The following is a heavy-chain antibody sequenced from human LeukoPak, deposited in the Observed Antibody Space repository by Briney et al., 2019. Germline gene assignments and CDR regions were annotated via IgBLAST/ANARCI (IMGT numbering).Heavy chain of an antibody. CDR1: GFTFSSYA. CDR3: AKDQKYSSSGFDP. CDR2: ISGSGGST. Sequence: GSLQLSCAASGFTFSSYAMSGVRQAPGKGLEGVSAISGSGGSTYYADSVKGRLTISRDKSKNTWYLQMNSLRADDTAVYYCAKDQKYSSSGFDPWGQGTLVTVSS. J-gene: IGHJ5*02. V-gene: IGHV3-23*01. D-gene: IGHD6-6*01.